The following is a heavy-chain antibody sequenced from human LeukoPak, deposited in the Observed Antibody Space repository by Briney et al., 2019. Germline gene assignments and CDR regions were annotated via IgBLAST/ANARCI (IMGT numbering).Heavy chain of an antibody. D-gene: IGHD1-26*01. CDR2: ISNGGNI. CDR3: ARRPPASGADWFDP. Sequence: PSETLSLTCTVSGDSISSSNYYWGWIRQPPGKGLEWIGSISNGGNIYYNPSLKSRVTMSVDTSENLFSLKLNSVTAADTAVYYCARRPPASGADWFDPWGQGTLVTVSS. CDR1: GDSISSSNYY. V-gene: IGHV4-39*01. J-gene: IGHJ5*02.